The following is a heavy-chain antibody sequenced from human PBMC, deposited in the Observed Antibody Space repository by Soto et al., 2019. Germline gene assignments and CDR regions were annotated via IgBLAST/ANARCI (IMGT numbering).Heavy chain of an antibody. Sequence: GASVEVSCEASGYTFTGYYMHWVRQAPGQGLEWMGWINPNSGGTNYAQKFQGRVTMTRDTSISTAYMELSRLRSDDTAVYYCARDLGELRTFDPWGQGTLVPVSS. CDR2: INPNSGGT. D-gene: IGHD3-16*01. CDR3: ARDLGELRTFDP. V-gene: IGHV1-2*02. J-gene: IGHJ5*02. CDR1: GYTFTGYY.